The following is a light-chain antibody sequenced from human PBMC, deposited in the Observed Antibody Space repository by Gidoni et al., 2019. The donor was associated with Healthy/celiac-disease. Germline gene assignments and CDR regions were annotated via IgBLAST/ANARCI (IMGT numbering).Light chain of an antibody. V-gene: IGKV1-39*01. CDR3: QQSYSTPYT. Sequence: IQMTQSPSSLSASVGDRVTITCRASQSISSYLNWYQQKPGKAPKLLSYAASSLQSGVPSRFSGSGSGTDFTLTISSLQPEDFATDYCQQSYSTPYTFGQGTKLEIK. J-gene: IGKJ2*01. CDR1: QSISSY. CDR2: AAS.